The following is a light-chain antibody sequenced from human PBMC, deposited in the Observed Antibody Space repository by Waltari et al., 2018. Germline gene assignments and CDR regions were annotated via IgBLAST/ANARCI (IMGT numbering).Light chain of an antibody. CDR2: EAS. J-gene: IGKJ4*01. CDR3: QNRRNWPLLT. V-gene: IGKV3-11*01. Sequence: VLTQSPATLSLSPGDRATLSCRASQYIGDYLAWYQQKPGQAPRLLMSEASNRATGVPDRFSASGSGTDFTLTVSSLVPEDFAVYYCQNRRNWPLLTFGGGTKVEIK. CDR1: QYIGDY.